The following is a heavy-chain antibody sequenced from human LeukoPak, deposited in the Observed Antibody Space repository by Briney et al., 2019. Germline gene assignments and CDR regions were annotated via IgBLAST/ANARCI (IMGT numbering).Heavy chain of an antibody. V-gene: IGHV3-7*01. CDR2: IKLDGSEK. D-gene: IGHD3-22*01. Sequence: GGSLRLSCAASGFTFSNSWMSWVRQAPGKGLEWVANIKLDGSEKYYVDSVKGRFTISRDNAKNSLYLQMNSLRAEDTAVYYCARKGLGDCWGQGTLVTVSS. CDR3: ARKGLGDC. CDR1: GFTFSNSW. J-gene: IGHJ4*02.